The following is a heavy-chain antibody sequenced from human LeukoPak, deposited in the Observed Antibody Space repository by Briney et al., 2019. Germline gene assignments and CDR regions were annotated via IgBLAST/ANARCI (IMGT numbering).Heavy chain of an antibody. CDR1: GFTFSSYA. D-gene: IGHD1-1*01. CDR3: ASLQLGATEPYFDY. Sequence: RGSLRLSCAASGFTFSSYAMHWVRQAPGKGLEWVAVISYDGSNKYYADSVKVRFTISRDNSKNTLYLQMNSLRAEDTAVYYCASLQLGATEPYFDYWGQGTLVTVSS. CDR2: ISYDGSNK. J-gene: IGHJ4*02. V-gene: IGHV3-30-3*01.